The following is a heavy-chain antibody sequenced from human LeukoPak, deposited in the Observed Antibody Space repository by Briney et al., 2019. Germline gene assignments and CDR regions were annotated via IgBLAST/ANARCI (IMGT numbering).Heavy chain of an antibody. CDR3: TKDMIRAIFGQGYYHYYGMDV. Sequence: GTSLRLSCAASGFTFDDYAMHWVRQVPGKGLEWVCFISGDGGSTYYADSVKGRFTVSRDNRKKSLHLQMNSLRPEDTALYYCTKDMIRAIFGQGYYHYYGMDVWGQGTTVTVSS. V-gene: IGHV3-43*02. CDR1: GFTFDDYA. CDR2: ISGDGGST. J-gene: IGHJ6*02. D-gene: IGHD3-3*01.